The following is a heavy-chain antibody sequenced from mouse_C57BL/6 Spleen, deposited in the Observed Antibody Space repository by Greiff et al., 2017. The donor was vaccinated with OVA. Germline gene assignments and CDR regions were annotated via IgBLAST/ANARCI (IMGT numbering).Heavy chain of an antibody. CDR3: AKVYGSSYGFAY. J-gene: IGHJ3*01. D-gene: IGHD1-1*01. CDR2: ISSGSSTI. Sequence: DVQLQESGGGLVKPGGSLKLSCAASGFTFSDYGMHWVRQAPEKGLEWVAYISSGSSTIYYADTVKGRFTISRDNAKNTLFLQMTSLRSEDTAMYYCAKVYGSSYGFAYWGQGTLVTVSA. V-gene: IGHV5-17*01. CDR1: GFTFSDYG.